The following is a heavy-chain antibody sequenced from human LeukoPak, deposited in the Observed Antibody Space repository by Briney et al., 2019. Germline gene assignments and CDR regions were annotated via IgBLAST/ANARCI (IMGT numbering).Heavy chain of an antibody. V-gene: IGHV3-23*01. CDR3: ARDYMRYGYYYGMDV. J-gene: IGHJ6*02. Sequence: GGSLRLSCAASGFTFSSYAMSWVRQAPGKGLEWVSAISGSGGSTYYADSVKGRFTISRDNSKNTLYLQMNSLRTEDTAVYYCARDYMRYGYYYGMDVWGQGTTVTVSS. D-gene: IGHD1-1*01. CDR2: ISGSGGST. CDR1: GFTFSSYA.